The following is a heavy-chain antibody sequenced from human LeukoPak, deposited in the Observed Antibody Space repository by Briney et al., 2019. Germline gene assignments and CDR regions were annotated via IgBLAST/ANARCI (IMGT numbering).Heavy chain of an antibody. J-gene: IGHJ4*02. CDR1: GGTFSSYA. D-gene: IGHD1-26*01. V-gene: IGHV1-69*05. CDR2: IIPIFGTA. Sequence: SVKVSCKASGGTFSSYAISWVRQAPGQGLEWMGGIIPIFGTANYAQKFQGRVTITTDESTSTAYMELSSLRSEDTAVYYCARVTDLEGELLRFDYWGQGTLVTVSS. CDR3: ARVTDLEGELLRFDY.